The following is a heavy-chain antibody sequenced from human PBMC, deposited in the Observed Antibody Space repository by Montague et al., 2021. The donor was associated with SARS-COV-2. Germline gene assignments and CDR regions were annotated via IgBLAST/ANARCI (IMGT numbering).Heavy chain of an antibody. V-gene: IGHV4-59*01. CDR1: GGSISSSY. CDR2: IYYSGST. D-gene: IGHD3-3*01. Sequence: SETLSLTCTVSGGSISSSYWSWIRQPPGKGLEWIGYIYYSGSTNYNPSLKSRVTISVDTSKNQFSLKLSSLTAADTAVYYCARERIKNFGVVTWPAYFDYWGQGTLVTVSS. CDR3: ARERIKNFGVVTWPAYFDY. J-gene: IGHJ4*02.